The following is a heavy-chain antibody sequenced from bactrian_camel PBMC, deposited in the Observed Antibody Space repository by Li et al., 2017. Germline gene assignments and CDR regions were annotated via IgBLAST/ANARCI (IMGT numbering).Heavy chain of an antibody. V-gene: IGHV3S53*01. CDR2: IDSYGRA. CDR1: VHIHC. J-gene: IGHJ4*01. Sequence: HVQLVESGGGSVQPGGSLTLSCVASVHIHCMGWFRQAPGSEREGVAAIDSYGRATYVDAVEGRFTISKDNAKNTVYLQMDSLKPEDTAMYYCVVDYEFCLAYSMPKATYWARGPRSPSP. D-gene: IGHD3*01.